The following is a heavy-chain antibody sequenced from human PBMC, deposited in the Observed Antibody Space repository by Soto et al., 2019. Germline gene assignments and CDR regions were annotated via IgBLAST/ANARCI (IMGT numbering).Heavy chain of an antibody. J-gene: IGHJ4*02. CDR2: VDSAGSGT. Sequence: VPLVESGGGSVQPGGSLRLSCVASGLTFSGFWMHGVLQVPGTGLVCVARVDSAGSGTSYADSVKGRFTISRDNAKNTLSLQMDSLRVEDTAVYYFATVFEHWGQGIQVTVSS. CDR1: GLTFSGFW. V-gene: IGHV3-74*01. CDR3: ATVFEH.